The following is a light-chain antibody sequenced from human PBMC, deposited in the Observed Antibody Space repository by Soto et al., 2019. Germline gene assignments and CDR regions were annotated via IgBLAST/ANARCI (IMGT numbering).Light chain of an antibody. CDR1: QRITTY. CDR3: QQSYSTPYT. J-gene: IGKJ2*01. Sequence: IQMTQSPSSLSASVGDRVTITCWASQRITTYLNWYQQKPGKAPKLLISTASTLQRGVPSRFSGSGSGTDFTLTITTLQPEDFATYFCQQSYSTPYTFGQGTKLEIK. CDR2: TAS. V-gene: IGKV1-39*01.